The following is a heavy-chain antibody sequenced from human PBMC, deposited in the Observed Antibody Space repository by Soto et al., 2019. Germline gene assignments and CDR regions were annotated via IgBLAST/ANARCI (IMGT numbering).Heavy chain of an antibody. CDR2: INHSGST. V-gene: IGHV4-34*01. D-gene: IGHD6-13*01. CDR1: GGSFSDYY. Sequence: QVQLQQWGAGLLKPSETLSLTCAVYGGSFSDYYWSWIRQPPGKGLEWIAEINHSGSTNYNPSLKSRVIISVDTSKNQFSLRLSSLTAADTAVHYCARGRIAAAGPTAYWGQGTLVTVSS. CDR3: ARGRIAAAGPTAY. J-gene: IGHJ4*02.